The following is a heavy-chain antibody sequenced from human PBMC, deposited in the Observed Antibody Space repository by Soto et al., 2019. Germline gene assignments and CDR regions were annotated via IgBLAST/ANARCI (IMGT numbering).Heavy chain of an antibody. D-gene: IGHD1-7*01. CDR2: IIPIFGTA. V-gene: IGHV1-69*13. CDR3: ASNGHQSLNSNWFDP. J-gene: IGHJ5*02. Sequence: PSAKVSCEASGGTFSSYSISWVRRAPGQGLEWMGGIIPIFGTANYAQKFQGRVTITADESTSTAYMELSSLRSEDTAVYYCASNGHQSLNSNWFDPWGQGSLVTVS. CDR1: GGTFSSYS.